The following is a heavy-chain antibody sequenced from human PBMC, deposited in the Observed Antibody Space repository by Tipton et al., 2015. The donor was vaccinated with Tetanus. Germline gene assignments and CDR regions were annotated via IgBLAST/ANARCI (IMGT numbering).Heavy chain of an antibody. J-gene: IGHJ4*02. CDR3: ARGNRGSSWYF. D-gene: IGHD6-13*01. V-gene: IGHV1-18*04. Sequence: QLVQSGAEVKKPGDSVKVSCKASGYTFTGNYIHWVRQAPGQGLEWMGWISAYTGNTNYAQKFQGRVTMTTDTSATTAYMELRTLRSDDTAVYFCARGNRGSSWYFWGQGTLVTVSS. CDR2: ISAYTGNT. CDR1: GYTFTGNY.